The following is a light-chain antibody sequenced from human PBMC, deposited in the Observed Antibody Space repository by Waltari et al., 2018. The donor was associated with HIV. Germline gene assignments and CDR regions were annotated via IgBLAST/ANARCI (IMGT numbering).Light chain of an antibody. CDR1: SSDIGYYSY. CDR2: EST. CDR3: ASFTGANTRL. V-gene: IGLV2-14*03. Sequence: QSALTQPASVSGSPGQSITISCTGTSSDIGYYSYVSWFQQQPGKAPKLLIYESTYRPSGVSDRFSGSRSGNTASLTISGLQPEDEGHYHCASFTGANTRLFGGGTLVTVL. J-gene: IGLJ2*01.